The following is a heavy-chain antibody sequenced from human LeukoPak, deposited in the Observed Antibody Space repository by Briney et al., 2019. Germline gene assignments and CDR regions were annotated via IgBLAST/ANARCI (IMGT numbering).Heavy chain of an antibody. J-gene: IGHJ4*02. Sequence: ASVKVSCKASGYSFTMYYIHWVRQAPGQGLEWMGWISAYNGNTNYAQKLQGRVTMTTDTSTSTAYMELRSLRSDDTAVYYCARDHYGSGSYSDYWGQGTLVTVSS. CDR2: ISAYNGNT. V-gene: IGHV1-18*04. D-gene: IGHD3-10*01. CDR3: ARDHYGSGSYSDY. CDR1: GYSFTMYY.